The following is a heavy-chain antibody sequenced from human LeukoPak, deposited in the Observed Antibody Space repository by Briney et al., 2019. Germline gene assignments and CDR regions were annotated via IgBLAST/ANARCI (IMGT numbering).Heavy chain of an antibody. D-gene: IGHD3-16*02. J-gene: IGHJ6*03. V-gene: IGHV3-30*02. CDR3: GYYDYVWGSYRYPTLDYYYYYYMDV. CDR2: IRYVGINK. CDR1: GFTFSTYG. Sequence: GGSLRLSCAASGFTFSTYGMHWVRQAPGKGLEWVSFIRYVGINKYYADSVKGRFTISRDNSKNTLYLQMNSLRAEDTAVLLGGYYDYVWGSYRYPTLDYYYYYYMDVWGKGTTVTISS.